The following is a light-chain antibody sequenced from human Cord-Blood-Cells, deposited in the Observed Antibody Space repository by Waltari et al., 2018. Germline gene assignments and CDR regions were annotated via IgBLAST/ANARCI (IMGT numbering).Light chain of an antibody. J-gene: IGLJ2*01. Sequence: QSALTQPASVSGSPGQSITISRTGTRSDVGGYTYVSWYQQHPGKAPKLMIYEVSNRPSGVSNRFSGSKSGNTASLTISGLQAEDEADYYCSSYTSSSTLVVFGGGTKLTVL. CDR3: SSYTSSSTLVV. CDR2: EVS. CDR1: RSDVGGYTY. V-gene: IGLV2-14*01.